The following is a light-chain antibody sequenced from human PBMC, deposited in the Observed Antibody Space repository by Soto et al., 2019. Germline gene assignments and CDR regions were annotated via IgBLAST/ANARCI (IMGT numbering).Light chain of an antibody. CDR1: TGAVTGSHY. J-gene: IGLJ3*02. CDR3: LLSYSGARVWV. V-gene: IGLV7-46*01. CDR2: NTN. Sequence: QAVVTQEPSLTVSPGGTVTLTCGSSTGAVTGSHYPDWLQRKPGQGPRTLIYNTNNKQSWTPARFSVSLLGGKAALTLSGAQPDDEADYYCLLSYSGARVWVFGGGTKVTVL.